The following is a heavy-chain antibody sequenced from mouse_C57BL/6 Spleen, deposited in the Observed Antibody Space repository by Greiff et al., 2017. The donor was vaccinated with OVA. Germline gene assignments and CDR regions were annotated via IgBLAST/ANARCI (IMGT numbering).Heavy chain of an antibody. V-gene: IGHV1-64*01. CDR2: IHPNSGST. D-gene: IGHD1-1*01. CDR3: ARSGYYYGSSYDY. Sequence: VKLQQPGAELVKPGASVKLSCKASGYTFTSYWMHWVKQRPGQGLEWIGMIHPNSGSTNYNEKFKSKATLTVDKSSSTAYMQLSSLTSEDSAVYYCARSGYYYGSSYDYWGQGTTLTVSS. J-gene: IGHJ2*01. CDR1: GYTFTSYW.